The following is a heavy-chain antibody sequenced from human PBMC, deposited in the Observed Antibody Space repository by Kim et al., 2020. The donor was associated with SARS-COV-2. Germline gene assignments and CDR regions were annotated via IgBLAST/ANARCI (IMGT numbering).Heavy chain of an antibody. CDR1: GFTFGDYA. CDR2: ISWNSGSI. CDR3: AKATLLWCGELLNYMDV. Sequence: GGSLRLSCAASGFTFGDYAMHWVRQAPGKGLEWVSGISWNSGSIGYADSVKGRFTISRDNAKNSLYLQMNSLRAEDTALYYCAKATLLWCGELLNYMDVWGKGTAVTVSS. D-gene: IGHD3-10*01. J-gene: IGHJ6*03. V-gene: IGHV3-9*01.